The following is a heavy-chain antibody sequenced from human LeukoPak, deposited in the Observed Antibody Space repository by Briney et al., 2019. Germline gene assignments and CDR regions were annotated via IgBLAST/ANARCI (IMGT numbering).Heavy chain of an antibody. CDR2: ISGSGGST. CDR3: AKETGIILVRGAVDY. V-gene: IGHV3-23*01. Sequence: GGSLRLSCAASGFTFSSYAMSWVRQAPGKGLEWVSTISGSGGSTYYADFVKGRFTISRDNSKNTLFLQMHSLRAEDTAVYYCAKETGIILVRGAVDYWGQGTLVTVSS. J-gene: IGHJ4*02. CDR1: GFTFSSYA. D-gene: IGHD3-10*01.